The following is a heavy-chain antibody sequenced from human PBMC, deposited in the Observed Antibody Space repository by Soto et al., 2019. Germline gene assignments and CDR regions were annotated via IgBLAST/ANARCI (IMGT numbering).Heavy chain of an antibody. Sequence: PSETLSLTCTVSGGSISDYYWSWIRQPPGKGLEWIGYIYYTGGTTYNPSLKSRVTISVDASKNQFSLRVNSVTAADTAVYYCTRARPGSYFEFEYWGQGTLVTVSS. CDR2: IYYTGGT. J-gene: IGHJ4*02. V-gene: IGHV4-59*12. CDR3: TRARPGSYFEFEY. CDR1: GGSISDYY. D-gene: IGHD3-10*01.